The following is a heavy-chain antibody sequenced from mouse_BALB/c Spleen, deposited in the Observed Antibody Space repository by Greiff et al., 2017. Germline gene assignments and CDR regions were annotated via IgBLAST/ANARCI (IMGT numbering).Heavy chain of an antibody. V-gene: IGHV7-3*02. CDR3: ARDRGYYGSSAMDY. D-gene: IGHD1-2*01. Sequence: EVQRVESGGGLVQPGGSLRLSCATSGFTFTDYYMSWVRQPPGKALEWLGFIRNKANGYTTEYSASVKGRFTISRDNSQSILYLQMNTLRAEDSATYYCARDRGYYGSSAMDYWGQGTSVTVSS. J-gene: IGHJ4*01. CDR1: GFTFTDYY. CDR2: IRNKANGYTT.